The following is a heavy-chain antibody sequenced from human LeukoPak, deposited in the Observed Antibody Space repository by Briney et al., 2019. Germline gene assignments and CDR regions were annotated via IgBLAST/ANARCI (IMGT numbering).Heavy chain of an antibody. CDR1: GGSFSGYY. D-gene: IGHD5-24*01. V-gene: IGHV4-34*01. J-gene: IGHJ3*02. Sequence: SETLSLTCAVYGGSFSGYYWSWIRQPPGKGLEWIGEINHSGSTNYNPSLKSRVTMSVDTSKNQFSLKLSSVTAADTAVYYCARDWRGDGYNFQAFDIWGQGTMVTVSS. CDR2: INHSGST. CDR3: ARDWRGDGYNFQAFDI.